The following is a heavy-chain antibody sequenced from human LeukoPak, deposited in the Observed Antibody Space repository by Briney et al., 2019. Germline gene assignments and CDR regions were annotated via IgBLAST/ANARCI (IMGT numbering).Heavy chain of an antibody. Sequence: SETLSLTCAVYGGSFSGYYWSWIRQPPGKGLEWIGEINHSGSTNYNPSLKSRVTISVDTSKNQFSLKLSSVTAADTAVYYCARHFSGPNYYGSGSYYPKGGYYYYMDVWGKGTTVTISS. CDR1: GGSFSGYY. CDR2: INHSGST. V-gene: IGHV4-34*01. CDR3: ARHFSGPNYYGSGSYYPKGGYYYYMDV. D-gene: IGHD3-10*01. J-gene: IGHJ6*03.